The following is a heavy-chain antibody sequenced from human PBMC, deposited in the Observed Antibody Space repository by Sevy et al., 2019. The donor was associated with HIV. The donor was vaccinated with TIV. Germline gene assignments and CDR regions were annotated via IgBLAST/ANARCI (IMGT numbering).Heavy chain of an antibody. D-gene: IGHD1-26*01. J-gene: IGHJ6*02. CDR3: ARLRATDYYYGMDV. Sequence: SETLRLTCTVSGGSISSSSYYWGWMRQPPGKGLEWIGSINYSGSTYYNPSLKSRVTISVDTSKNQFSLRLRSVTATDTAMDYCARLRATDYYYGMDVWGQGTTVTVSS. CDR1: GGSISSSSYY. V-gene: IGHV4-39*01. CDR2: INYSGST.